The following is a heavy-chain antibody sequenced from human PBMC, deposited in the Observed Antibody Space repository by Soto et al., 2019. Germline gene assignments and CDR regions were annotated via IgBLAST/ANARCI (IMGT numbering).Heavy chain of an antibody. J-gene: IGHJ6*02. D-gene: IGHD3-22*01. CDR1: GYTFTSYY. Sequence: GASVKVSCKASGYTFTSYYMHWVRQAPGQGLEWMGIINPSGGSTSYAQKFQGRVTMTRDTSTSTVYMELSSLRSEDTAVYYCAREGVGDSSGYQALRGRYGMDVWGQGTTVTVSS. CDR3: AREGVGDSSGYQALRGRYGMDV. V-gene: IGHV1-46*01. CDR2: INPSGGST.